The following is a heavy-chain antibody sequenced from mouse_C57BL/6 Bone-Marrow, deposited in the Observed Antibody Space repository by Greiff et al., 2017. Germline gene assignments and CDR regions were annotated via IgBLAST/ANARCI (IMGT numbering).Heavy chain of an antibody. CDR2: ISGGGGNT. J-gene: IGHJ1*03. CDR3: ERQVTTVVATKYFDV. Sequence: VESGGGLVKPGGSLKLSCAASGFTFSSYTMSWVRQTPEKRLQWVAAISGGGGNTYYPDSVKGRFPISRDNDKNILYLQMSSVKSEDTALYYCERQVTTVVATKYFDVWGTGTTVTVSS. D-gene: IGHD1-1*01. CDR1: GFTFSSYT. V-gene: IGHV5-9*01.